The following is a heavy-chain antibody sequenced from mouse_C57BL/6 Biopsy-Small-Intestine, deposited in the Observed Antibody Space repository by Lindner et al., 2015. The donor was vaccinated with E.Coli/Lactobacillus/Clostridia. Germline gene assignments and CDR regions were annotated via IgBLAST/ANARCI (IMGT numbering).Heavy chain of an antibody. Sequence: SVKVSCKASGGTLRNYGISWVRQAPGQGLEWMGGIIPILNTANYAQKFQGRVTISADESTSTAYMELRSLRSEDTAIYYCARDGHYHSAGYYEAYYGMDVWGQGTTVTVSS. J-gene: IGHJ1*01. V-gene: IGHV1-81*01. D-gene: IGHD1-1*01. CDR1: GGTLRNYG. CDR3: ARDGHYHSAGYYEAYYGMDV. CDR2: IIPILNTA.